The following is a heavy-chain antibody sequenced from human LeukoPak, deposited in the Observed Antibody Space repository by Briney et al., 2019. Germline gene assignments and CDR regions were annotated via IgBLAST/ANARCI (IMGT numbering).Heavy chain of an antibody. V-gene: IGHV3-23*01. CDR2: IIGSGSNT. CDR3: AKGVLRTGGDY. Sequence: GGSLRLSCAASGFTFSSYAMTWVRQAPGKGLEWVSSIIGSGSNTYYADSVKGRFTISRGNSKNTLYLQMNSLRAEDTAVYYCAKGVLRTGGDYWGQGTLVTVSS. J-gene: IGHJ4*02. D-gene: IGHD3-16*01. CDR1: GFTFSSYA.